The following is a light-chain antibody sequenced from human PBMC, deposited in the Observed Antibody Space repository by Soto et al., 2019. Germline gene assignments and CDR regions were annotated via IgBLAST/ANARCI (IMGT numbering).Light chain of an antibody. V-gene: IGLV2-11*01. Sequence: QSALTQPRSVSGSPGQSVTISCTGTSGDVGHYNYVSWYQQHPGKAPKLMVYDVSKRPSGVPDRFSCSKSGNTASLTISGLQAEDEADYYCCSYAGSYTYVVFGGGTKLTVL. CDR3: CSYAGSYTYVV. CDR2: DVS. J-gene: IGLJ2*01. CDR1: SGDVGHYNY.